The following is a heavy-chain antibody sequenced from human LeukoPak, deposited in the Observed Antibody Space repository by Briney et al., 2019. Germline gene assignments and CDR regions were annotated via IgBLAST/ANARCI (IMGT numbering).Heavy chain of an antibody. Sequence: GGSLRLSCAASGFTVSSNYMTWVRQAPGKGLEWVSVIHKNAITYHADTVKGRFTISRDNSENMLYLQMNSLRAEDTAVYYCARSLRVRGVPDYMDVWGKGTTVIISS. D-gene: IGHD3-10*02. CDR2: IHKNAIT. CDR3: ARSLRVRGVPDYMDV. V-gene: IGHV3-53*01. CDR1: GFTVSSNY. J-gene: IGHJ6*03.